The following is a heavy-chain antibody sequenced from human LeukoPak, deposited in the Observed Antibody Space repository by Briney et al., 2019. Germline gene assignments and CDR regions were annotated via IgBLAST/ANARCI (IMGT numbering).Heavy chain of an antibody. CDR3: ARGIVGATTSHAFDI. V-gene: IGHV1-18*01. CDR1: GYTFTSYG. D-gene: IGHD1-26*01. Sequence: ASVKVSCKASGYTFTSYGISWVRQAPGQGLEWMGWIGAYNGNTNYAQKLQGRVTMTTDTSTSTAYMELSRLRSEDTAVYYCARGIVGATTSHAFDIWGQGTMVTVSS. J-gene: IGHJ3*02. CDR2: IGAYNGNT.